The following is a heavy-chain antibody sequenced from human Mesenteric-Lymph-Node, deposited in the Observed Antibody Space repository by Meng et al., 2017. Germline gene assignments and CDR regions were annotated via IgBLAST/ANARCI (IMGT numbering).Heavy chain of an antibody. J-gene: IGHJ3*02. CDR1: GGSFSGYY. CDR2: INHSGST. Sequence: SETLSLTFAVYGGSFSGYYWSWIRQPPGKGLEWTGEINHSGSTNYNPSLKSRVTISVDTSKNQFSLRLTFVTAADTALYYCARAPTYCSGGSCYSGGAFDIWGQGAMVTVSS. D-gene: IGHD2-15*01. CDR3: ARAPTYCSGGSCYSGGAFDI. V-gene: IGHV4-34*01.